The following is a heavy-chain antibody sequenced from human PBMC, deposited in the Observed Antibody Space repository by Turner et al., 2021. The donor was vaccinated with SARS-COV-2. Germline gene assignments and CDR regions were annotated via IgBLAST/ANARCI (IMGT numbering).Heavy chain of an antibody. CDR3: VREFCGGGICPGFYYFDF. V-gene: IGHV3-13*01. Sequence: EVQLVESGGGLVQPGGSLQLSCEASGFTLTTYDMHWVRKPTGKSLEWVSAIGVIGDTYYADSVKGRFTISRENAKNSLYLQINSLRAEDTAVYYCVREFCGGGICPGFYYFDFWGQGTPVTVSS. J-gene: IGHJ4*02. CDR1: GFTLTTYD. D-gene: IGHD2-15*01. CDR2: IGVIGDT.